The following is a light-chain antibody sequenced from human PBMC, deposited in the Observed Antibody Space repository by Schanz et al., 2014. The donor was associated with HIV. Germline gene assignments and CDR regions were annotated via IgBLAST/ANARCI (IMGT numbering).Light chain of an antibody. V-gene: IGLV1-44*01. J-gene: IGLJ3*02. CDR2: NTF. Sequence: QSVLTQPPSASGTPGQRVTISCSGSSSNFRSNAVNWYQQLPGTAPRLVIYNTFHRPSGVPDRFSGSTSDTSASLAISGLQSEDEADYYCAAWDDNLDGWVFGGGTKLTVL. CDR1: SSNFRSNA. CDR3: AAWDDNLDGWV.